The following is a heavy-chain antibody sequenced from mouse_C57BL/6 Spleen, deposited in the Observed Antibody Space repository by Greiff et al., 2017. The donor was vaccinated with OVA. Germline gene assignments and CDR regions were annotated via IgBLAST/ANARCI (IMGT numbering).Heavy chain of an antibody. CDR3: ASQLGRSYAMDY. CDR1: GFTFSDYY. V-gene: IGHV5-12*01. CDR2: ISNGGGST. D-gene: IGHD4-1*01. Sequence: EVMLVESGGGLVQPGGSLKLSCAASGFTFSDYYMYWVRQTPEKRLEWVAYISNGGGSTYYPDTVKGRFTISRDNANNTLYLQMSRLKSEDTAMYYCASQLGRSYAMDYWGQGTSVTVSS. J-gene: IGHJ4*01.